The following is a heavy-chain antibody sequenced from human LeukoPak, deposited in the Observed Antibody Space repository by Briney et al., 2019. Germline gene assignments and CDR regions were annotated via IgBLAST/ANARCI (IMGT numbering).Heavy chain of an antibody. D-gene: IGHD6-19*01. CDR3: TRDAGHCQSSGCWKPSDY. Sequence: GGSLRLSCAGSGFDLRGYWMQWVRSVPGKGLVWVARMKSDDAGTYADSVKGRFTISRDNANNMLYLQMNSLKADDTAVYYCTRDAGHCQSSGCWKPSDYWGQGPWSPSPQ. J-gene: IGHJ4*02. V-gene: IGHV3-74*01. CDR2: MKSDDAGT. CDR1: GFDLRGYW.